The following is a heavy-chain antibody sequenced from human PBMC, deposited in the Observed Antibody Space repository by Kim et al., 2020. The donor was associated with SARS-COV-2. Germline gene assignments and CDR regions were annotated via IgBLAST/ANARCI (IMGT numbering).Heavy chain of an antibody. CDR1: GGSISSSSYY. CDR2: IYYSGST. V-gene: IGHV4-39*01. Sequence: SETLSLTCTVSGGSISSSSYYWGWIRQPPGKGLEWIGSIYYSGSTYYNPSLKSRVTISVDTSKNQFSLKLSSVTAADTAVYYCARLRLLSPSYWYFDLWG. CDR3: ARLRLLSPSYWYFDL. D-gene: IGHD2-2*01. J-gene: IGHJ2*01.